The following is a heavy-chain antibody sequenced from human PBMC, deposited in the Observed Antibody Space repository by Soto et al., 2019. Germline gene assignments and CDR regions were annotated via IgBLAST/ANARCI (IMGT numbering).Heavy chain of an antibody. D-gene: IGHD4-17*01. J-gene: IGHJ4*02. CDR1: GFTFSSHW. V-gene: IGHV3-74*01. CDR3: TRDRTTVTLFDY. CDR2: IHSDGSIT. Sequence: EVQLVESGGGLVQPGGSLRLSCAASGFTFSSHWMHWVRQAPGKGLVWVSRIHSDGSITGYADSVKGRFTVSRDNAKNTLYLQMNSLRAEDTAVYYCTRDRTTVTLFDYWGQGTLVTVSS.